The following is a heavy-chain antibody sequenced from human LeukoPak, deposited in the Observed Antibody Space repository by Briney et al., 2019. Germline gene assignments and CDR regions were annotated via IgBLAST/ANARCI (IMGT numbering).Heavy chain of an antibody. V-gene: IGHV3-30*02. CDR2: IRYDGSNK. CDR1: GFTFSSYG. J-gene: IGHJ3*02. Sequence: GGSLRLSCAAFGFTFSSYGMHWVRQAPGKGLEWVAFIRYDGSNKYYADSVKGRFTISRDNSKNTLYLQMNSLRAEDTAVYYCAQMARSSHYDILTGYYHWSDAFDIWGQGTMVTVSS. CDR3: AQMARSSHYDILTGYYHWSDAFDI. D-gene: IGHD3-9*01.